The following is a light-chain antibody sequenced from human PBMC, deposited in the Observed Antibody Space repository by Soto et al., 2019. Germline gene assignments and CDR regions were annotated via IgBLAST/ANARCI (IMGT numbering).Light chain of an antibody. CDR1: QSVTSN. CDR3: QQYNNWPRT. V-gene: IGKV3-15*01. J-gene: IGKJ1*01. CDR2: GAS. Sequence: EIVMTQSPATLSVSPGERATLSCRASQSVTSNLAWYQQKPGQAPRLLIYGASTRATGIPARFSGSGSGTEVNLTISSLQSEDFAVYYCQQYNNWPRTFGQGTKVEIK.